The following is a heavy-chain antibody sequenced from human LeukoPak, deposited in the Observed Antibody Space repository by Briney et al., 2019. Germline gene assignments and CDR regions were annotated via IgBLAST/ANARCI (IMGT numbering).Heavy chain of an antibody. D-gene: IGHD3-10*01. J-gene: IGHJ4*02. CDR3: AGSIWFGEFNAEVVFDY. V-gene: IGHV1-69*05. Sequence: SVKVSCKASGGTFSSYAISWVRQAPGQGLEWIGGIIPIFGTANYAQKFQGKVTITTDESTSTAYMELSSLRSEDTAVYYCAGSIWFGEFNAEVVFDYWGQGTLVTVSS. CDR2: IIPIFGTA. CDR1: GGTFSSYA.